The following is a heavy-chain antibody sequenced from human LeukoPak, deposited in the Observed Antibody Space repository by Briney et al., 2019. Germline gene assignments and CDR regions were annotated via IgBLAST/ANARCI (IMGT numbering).Heavy chain of an antibody. CDR3: ARASFGEYQLLREGYFDL. CDR2: IYYSGST. D-gene: IGHD2-2*01. CDR1: GGSISSYY. J-gene: IGHJ2*01. Sequence: SETLSLTCTVSGGSISSYYWSWIRQPPGKGLEWIGYIYYSGSTNYNPSLKSRVTISVDTSKNQFSLKLRSVPAADTAVYYCARASFGEYQLLREGYFDLWGRGTLVTVSS. V-gene: IGHV4-59*01.